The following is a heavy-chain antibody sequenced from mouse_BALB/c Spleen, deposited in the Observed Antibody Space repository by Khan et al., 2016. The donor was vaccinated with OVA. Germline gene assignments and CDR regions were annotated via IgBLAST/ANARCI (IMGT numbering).Heavy chain of an antibody. J-gene: IGHJ1*01. CDR3: ARVGNYWYFDV. D-gene: IGHD2-1*01. Sequence: QIQLVQSGPELKKPGETVNISCKASGYTFTNYGMTWVKQAPGKALKWMGWINTYTGEPTYADDFKGRFAFSLETSARTAYLQINNLKNEDTATYFCARVGNYWYFDVWGAGTTFTVSS. CDR1: GYTFTNYG. CDR2: INTYTGEP. V-gene: IGHV9-3-1*01.